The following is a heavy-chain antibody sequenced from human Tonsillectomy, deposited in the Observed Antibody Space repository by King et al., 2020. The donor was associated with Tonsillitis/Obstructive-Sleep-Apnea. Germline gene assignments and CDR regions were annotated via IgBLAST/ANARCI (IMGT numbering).Heavy chain of an antibody. J-gene: IGHJ3*02. CDR1: GGSISSYY. CDR2: IDYSGSS. CDR3: AREGDDAFDI. D-gene: IGHD3-16*01. V-gene: IGHV4-59*01. Sequence: QLQESGPGLVTPSETLSLTRTVSGGSISSYYWSWIRQPPGKGLEWIGYIDYSGSSNYNPSLKSRVTMSVDTSKNQFSLRLSSVTAADTAVYYCAREGDDAFDIWGQGTMVTVSS.